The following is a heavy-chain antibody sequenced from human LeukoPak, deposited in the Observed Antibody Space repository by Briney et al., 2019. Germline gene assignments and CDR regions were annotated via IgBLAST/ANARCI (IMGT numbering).Heavy chain of an antibody. V-gene: IGHV1-69*05. CDR2: IIPIFGTA. CDR3: ARELGITMNAFDI. J-gene: IGHJ3*02. D-gene: IGHD3-22*01. CDR1: GGTFNSYA. Sequence: SVKVSCEASGGTFNSYAISWVRQAPGQGLEWMGGIIPIFGTANYAQKFQGRVTITTDESTSTAYMELSSLRSEDTAVYYCARELGITMNAFDIWGQGTMVTVSS.